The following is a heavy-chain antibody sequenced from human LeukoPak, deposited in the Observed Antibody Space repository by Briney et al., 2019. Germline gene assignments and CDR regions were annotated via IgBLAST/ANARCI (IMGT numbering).Heavy chain of an antibody. D-gene: IGHD2-15*01. J-gene: IGHJ5*02. CDR2: ISAYNGNT. CDR1: GYTFTSYG. CDR3: ARGGTNCSGGSCPINWFDP. V-gene: IGHV1-18*01. Sequence: AAVKLSCKASGYTFTSYGITWVRQTPGQGLEWVGWISAYNGNTNYAQKLQGRVTMTTDSSTSTAYMELRSLRSDDTAVYYCARGGTNCSGGSCPINWFDPWGPGNVVTVSS.